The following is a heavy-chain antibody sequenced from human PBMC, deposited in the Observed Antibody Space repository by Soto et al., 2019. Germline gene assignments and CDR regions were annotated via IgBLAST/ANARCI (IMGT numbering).Heavy chain of an antibody. V-gene: IGHV3-30-3*01. D-gene: IGHD2-2*01. CDR2: ISYDGSNK. CDR3: ARDTRIVVVPAAIYYNYYGMDV. CDR1: GFTFSSYA. J-gene: IGHJ6*02. Sequence: PGGSLRLSCAASGFTFSSYAMHWVRQAPGKGLEWVAVISYDGSNKYYADSVKGRFTISRDNSKNTLYLQMNSLRAEDTAVYYCARDTRIVVVPAAIYYNYYGMDVWGQGTTVTVSS.